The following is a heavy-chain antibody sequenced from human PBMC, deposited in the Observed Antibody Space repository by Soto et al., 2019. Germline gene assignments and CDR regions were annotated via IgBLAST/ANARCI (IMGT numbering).Heavy chain of an antibody. CDR1: GFTFSSYG. D-gene: IGHD2-15*01. V-gene: IGHV3-30*18. J-gene: IGHJ6*02. CDR2: ILYDGTKQ. CDR3: AKKSGPVAANYYFGMDV. Sequence: QVQLMESGGGVVQPGKSLRLSCAASGFTFSSYGMHWVRQAPGKGLEWVAVILYDGTKQYYGDSVKGRFTISRDDSKNTLFLQMNSLTAEDTAVYFCAKKSGPVAANYYFGMDVWRQGTTVTVSS.